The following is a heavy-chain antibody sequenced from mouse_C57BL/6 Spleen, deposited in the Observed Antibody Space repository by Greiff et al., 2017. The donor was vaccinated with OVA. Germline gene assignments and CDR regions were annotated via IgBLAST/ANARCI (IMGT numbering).Heavy chain of an antibody. CDR3: TTRDYDGAY. Sequence: VQLKQSGAELVRPGASVKLSCTASGFNIKDDYMHWVKQRPEQGLEWIGWIDPENGDTEYASKFQGKATITADTSSNTAYLQLSSLTSEDTAVYYCTTRDYDGAYWGQGTLVTVSA. CDR1: GFNIKDDY. V-gene: IGHV14-4*01. CDR2: IDPENGDT. J-gene: IGHJ3*01. D-gene: IGHD2-4*01.